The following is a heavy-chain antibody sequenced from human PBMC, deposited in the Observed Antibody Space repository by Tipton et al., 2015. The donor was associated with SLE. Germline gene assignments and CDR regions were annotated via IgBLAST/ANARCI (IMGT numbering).Heavy chain of an antibody. CDR2: IYSSGSA. CDR1: GGSINSGIYS. CDR3: ASLNVVATIANF. J-gene: IGHJ4*02. Sequence: TLSLTCTVSGGSINSGIYSWVWIRQPPGKGLEWIGNIYSSGSAYYNPSLKSRVTISLHTSKDQFSLKLSSVTAVDTAVYYCASLNVVATIANFWGQGTLVTVSS. V-gene: IGHV4-39*07. D-gene: IGHD5-12*01.